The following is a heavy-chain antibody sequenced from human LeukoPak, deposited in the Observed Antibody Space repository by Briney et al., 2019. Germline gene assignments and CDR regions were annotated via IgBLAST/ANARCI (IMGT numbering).Heavy chain of an antibody. CDR3: ARSTTLTYYYYYGMDV. J-gene: IGHJ6*02. D-gene: IGHD1-26*01. CDR1: GGSISSYY. V-gene: IGHV4-59*01. CDR2: IYYSGST. Sequence: PSETLSLTCTVSGGSISSYYWSWIRQPPGKGLEWIGYIYYSGSTNYNPSLKSRVTISVDTSKNQFSLKLSSVTAADTAVYYCARSTTLTYYYYYGMDVWGQGTTVTVSS.